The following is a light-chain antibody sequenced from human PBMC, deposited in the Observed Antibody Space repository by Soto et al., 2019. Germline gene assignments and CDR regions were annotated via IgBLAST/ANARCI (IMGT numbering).Light chain of an antibody. J-gene: IGKJ2*01. CDR1: QSISSY. CDR2: AAS. CDR3: PRINSTPPT. Sequence: DIQMTQSPSSLSASVGDRVTITCRASQSISSYLNWYQQKPGKAPKLLIYAASSLQRGIPLRFSGGKSGKNFTLTSSSLQPKDLVTYYYPRINSTPPTFGQGTRLE. V-gene: IGKV1-39*01.